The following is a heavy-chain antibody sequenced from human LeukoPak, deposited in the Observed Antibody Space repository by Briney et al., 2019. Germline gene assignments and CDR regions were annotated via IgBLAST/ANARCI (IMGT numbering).Heavy chain of an antibody. D-gene: IGHD6-13*01. CDR3: AKDPRGIGYFDY. J-gene: IGHJ4*02. CDR1: GFTLSSYA. CDR2: ISGSGGST. Sequence: PGGSLRLSCAASGFTLSSYAMSWVRQAPGKGLEWVSAISGSGGSTYYADSVKGRFTISRDNSKNTLYLQMNSLRAEDTAVYYCAKDPRGIGYFDYWGQGTLVTVSS. V-gene: IGHV3-23*01.